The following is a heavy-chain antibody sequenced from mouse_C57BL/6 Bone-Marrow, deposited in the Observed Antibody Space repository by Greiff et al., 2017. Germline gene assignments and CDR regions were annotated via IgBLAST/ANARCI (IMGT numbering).Heavy chain of an antibody. V-gene: IGHV1-81*01. CDR2: IYPRSGNT. CDR1: GYTFTSYG. D-gene: IGHD1-1*01. J-gene: IGHJ3*01. CDR3: ARRGYYGSSWAY. Sequence: QVQLQQSGAELARPGASVKLSCKASGYTFTSYGISWVKQRTGQGLEWIGEIYPRSGNTYYNEKFKGKATLTADKSSSTAYMELRSLTSEDSAVYFCARRGYYGSSWAYWGQGTLVTVCA.